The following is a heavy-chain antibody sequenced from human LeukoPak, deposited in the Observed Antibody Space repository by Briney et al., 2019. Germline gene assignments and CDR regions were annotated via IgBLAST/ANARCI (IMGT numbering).Heavy chain of an antibody. Sequence: GGSLRLSCAASGFTFSNAWMNWVRQAPGKGLEWVANINQDGSGKYYVDSVKGRFTISRDNAKTSLFLQMNSLRTEDTAVYYCARDPDPILGANFHSWGQGTLVTVSS. D-gene: IGHD1-26*01. CDR3: ARDPDPILGANFHS. J-gene: IGHJ4*02. V-gene: IGHV3-7*01. CDR1: GFTFSNAW. CDR2: INQDGSGK.